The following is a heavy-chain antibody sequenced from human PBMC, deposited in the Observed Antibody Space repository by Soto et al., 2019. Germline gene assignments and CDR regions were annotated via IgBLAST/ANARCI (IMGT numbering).Heavy chain of an antibody. V-gene: IGHV4-59*02. Sequence: QVQLQESGPGLVKPSETLSLTCTVSGGSVSSYYWSWIRQPPGKGLEWIGYIQYTGSTNYNPSLKSRLTISVDTSKKQFSLKIGSVTAADTAVDYCVSLSCAGYGGIFYPWGQGILVSVSS. J-gene: IGHJ5*02. CDR1: GGSVSSYY. CDR3: VSLSCAGYGGIFYP. D-gene: IGHD4-17*01. CDR2: IQYTGST.